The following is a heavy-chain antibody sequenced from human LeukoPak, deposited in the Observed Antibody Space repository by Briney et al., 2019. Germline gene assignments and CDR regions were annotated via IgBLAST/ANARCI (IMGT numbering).Heavy chain of an antibody. Sequence: SETLSLTCTVSVGSISSYYWSWIRQPAGKGLEWRGRIYTRGSTNYNPSLKSRVTMSVDTSKNQFSLKLSSVTAADTAVYYCARDLKVYCTNGVCYVDAFDIWGQGTMVTVSS. CDR1: VGSISSYY. CDR3: ARDLKVYCTNGVCYVDAFDI. J-gene: IGHJ3*02. CDR2: IYTRGST. D-gene: IGHD2-8*01. V-gene: IGHV4-4*07.